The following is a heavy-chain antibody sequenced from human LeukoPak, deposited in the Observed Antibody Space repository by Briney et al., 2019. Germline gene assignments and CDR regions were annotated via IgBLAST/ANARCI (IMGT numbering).Heavy chain of an antibody. CDR2: IYPGDSDT. CDR1: GYSFTSYW. J-gene: IGHJ6*02. D-gene: IGHD6-19*01. Sequence: GESLKISCKGSGYSFTSYWIGWVRQMPGKGLEWMGIIYPGDSDTRYSPSFQGQVTISADKSISTAYLQWSSLKASDTALYYCARTSVAGTNYYYGMDVWGQGATVTVSS. CDR3: ARTSVAGTNYYYGMDV. V-gene: IGHV5-51*01.